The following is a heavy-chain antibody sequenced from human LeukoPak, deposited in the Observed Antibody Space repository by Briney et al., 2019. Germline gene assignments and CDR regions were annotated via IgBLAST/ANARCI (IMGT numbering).Heavy chain of an antibody. CDR3: ARGKDGYKRGYPLGFDY. Sequence: PGGSLRLPCAASAFTFSDYSMSWVRQAPGKGLEWVSYISSGGITIYYADSVKGRFTISRDNAKNSLYLQMNSLRAEDTAVYYCARGKDGYKRGYPLGFDYWGQGTLVTVSS. CDR2: ISSGGITI. V-gene: IGHV3-11*01. CDR1: AFTFSDYS. D-gene: IGHD5-24*01. J-gene: IGHJ4*02.